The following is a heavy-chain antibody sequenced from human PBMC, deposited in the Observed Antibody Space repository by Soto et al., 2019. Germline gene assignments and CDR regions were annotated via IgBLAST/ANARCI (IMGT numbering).Heavy chain of an antibody. J-gene: IGHJ4*02. CDR2: ISPNSGKS. CDR1: GYTFATYG. CDR3: ARYSRAWYARGGRFDY. D-gene: IGHD6-19*01. V-gene: IGHV1-18*01. Sequence: GASVKVSCKASGYTFATYGISWVRQAPGQGLEWMGWISPNSGKSNYAQNLQGRVTMTTDTSSNTAYMELRGLKSDDTAVYYCARYSRAWYARGGRFDYWGQGTLVTVSS.